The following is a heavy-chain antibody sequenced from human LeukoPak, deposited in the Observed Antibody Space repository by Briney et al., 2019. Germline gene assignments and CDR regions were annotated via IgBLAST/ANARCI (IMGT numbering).Heavy chain of an antibody. V-gene: IGHV1-46*01. CDR1: GHNFINFY. CDR2: INPSGTST. CDR3: ARQGINRDFDY. D-gene: IGHD2-15*01. J-gene: IGHJ4*03. Sequence: ASVKASCKASGHNFINFYVHWVRQAPGQGLEWLGTINPSGTSTTYAQNFQGRVTMTRDTSTSTVYMDLSSLRSEDTAVYFCARQGINRDFDYWGQGTMVTVSS.